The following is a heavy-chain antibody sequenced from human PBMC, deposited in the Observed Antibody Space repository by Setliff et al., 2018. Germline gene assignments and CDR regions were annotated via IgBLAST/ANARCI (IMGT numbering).Heavy chain of an antibody. V-gene: IGHV1-2*02. D-gene: IGHD7-27*01. CDR3: ARGWGSTKPHGFDA. J-gene: IGHJ3*01. CDR2: INSNSGDT. CDR1: GYIFIGYY. Sequence: ASVKVSCKASGYIFIGYYIQWVRQAPGQGLEWMGWINSNSGDTNYAQRFQVRVTVSRDTSTNTAYMELTNLTSDDTAVYYCARGWGSTKPHGFDAWGQGTMVTVSS.